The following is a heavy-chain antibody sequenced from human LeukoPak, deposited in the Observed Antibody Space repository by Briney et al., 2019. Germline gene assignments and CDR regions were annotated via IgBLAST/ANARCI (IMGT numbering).Heavy chain of an antibody. CDR1: GFTISSYW. Sequence: GGSLRLSCVASGFTISSYWMHWVRQAPGKGLEWVANIKQDGSEEYYVDSVKGRFTISRDNAKNSLYLQMNSLRAEDTAVYYCARRYFDYWGQGILVTVSP. J-gene: IGHJ4*02. CDR3: ARRYFDY. CDR2: IKQDGSEE. V-gene: IGHV3-7*03.